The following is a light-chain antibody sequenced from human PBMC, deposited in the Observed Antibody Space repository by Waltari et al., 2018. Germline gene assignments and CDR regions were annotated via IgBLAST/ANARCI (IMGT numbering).Light chain of an antibody. Sequence: QSALTQPASVSGSPGQSITISCTGTSSDVGGDNYVSWYQQHPGKAPKRMIYEVSNRPSGVSNRFAGSNSGNTASLPISGLQAHDEADYYCLSYTSSSTLVFGGGTKLTVL. V-gene: IGLV2-14*01. CDR3: LSYTSSSTLV. CDR2: EVS. J-gene: IGLJ3*02. CDR1: SSDVGGDNY.